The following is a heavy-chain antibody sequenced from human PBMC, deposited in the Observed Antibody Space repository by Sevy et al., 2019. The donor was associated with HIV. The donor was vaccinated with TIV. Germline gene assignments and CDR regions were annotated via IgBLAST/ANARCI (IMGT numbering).Heavy chain of an antibody. V-gene: IGHV3-30-3*01. Sequence: GGSLRLSCAASGFTFSSYAKHWVRQAPGKGLEWVAVISYDGSNKYYADSVKGRFTISRDNSKNTLYLQMNSLRAEDTAVYYCAREHYDILTGLNWFDPWGQGTLVTVSS. CDR3: AREHYDILTGLNWFDP. J-gene: IGHJ5*02. CDR1: GFTFSSYA. CDR2: ISYDGSNK. D-gene: IGHD3-9*01.